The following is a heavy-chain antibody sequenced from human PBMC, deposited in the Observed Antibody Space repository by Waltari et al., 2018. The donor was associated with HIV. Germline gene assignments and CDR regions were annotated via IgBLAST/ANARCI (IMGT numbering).Heavy chain of an antibody. CDR3: ARGVVAVAGTGLRYGMDV. CDR2: IYYSGST. J-gene: IGHJ6*02. D-gene: IGHD6-19*01. Sequence: QVQLQESGPGLVKPSETLSLTCTVSGGSVSSGCYYWSWIRQPPGKGLVWIGYIYYSGSTNYNPSLKSRVTIAVDTSKNQFSLKLGSVTAADTAVYYCARGVVAVAGTGLRYGMDVWGQGTTVTVSS. CDR1: GGSVSSGCYY. V-gene: IGHV4-61*01.